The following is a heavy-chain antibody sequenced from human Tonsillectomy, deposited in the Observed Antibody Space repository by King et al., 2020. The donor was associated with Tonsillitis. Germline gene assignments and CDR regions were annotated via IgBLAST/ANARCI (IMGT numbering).Heavy chain of an antibody. CDR3: ASGEGEGWFDP. V-gene: IGHV3-30-3*01. CDR2: ISYDGSNK. J-gene: IGHJ5*02. D-gene: IGHD2-21*01. CDR1: GFTFSSYA. Sequence: VQLVESGGGVVQPGGSLRLSCAASGFTFSSYATYWVRQAPGKGLEWLALISYDGSNKYYADSVKGRFSISRDNSKNTLYLQTNSLRAEDTAVYYCASGEGEGWFDPWGQGTLVTVSP.